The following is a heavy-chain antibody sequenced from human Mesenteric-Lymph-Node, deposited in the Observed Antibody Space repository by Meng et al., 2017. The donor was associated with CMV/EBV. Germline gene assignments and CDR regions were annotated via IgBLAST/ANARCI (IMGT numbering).Heavy chain of an antibody. V-gene: IGHV3-23*01. CDR2: ISSSGTSS. CDR3: ARRWYSSSYDY. D-gene: IGHD6-6*01. J-gene: IGHJ4*02. CDR1: GFSFSSYA. Sequence: GGSLRLSCVAFGFSFSSYAMNWVRQAPGQGLEWVSGISSSGTSSNSADSVMGRFTISRDNSKKTLYLQMNSLRAEDTAVYYCARRWYSSSYDYWGQGTLVTVSS.